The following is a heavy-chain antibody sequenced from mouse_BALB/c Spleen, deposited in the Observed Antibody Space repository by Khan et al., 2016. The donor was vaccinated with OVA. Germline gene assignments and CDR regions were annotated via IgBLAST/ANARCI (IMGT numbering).Heavy chain of an antibody. D-gene: IGHD3-2*02. Sequence: QVQLKQSGAELVRPGASVKLSCKTSGYIFTSYWIHWVKQRSGQGLEWIARIYPGTDNTYYNEKFKDKATLTADKSSSTAYMQRTSLKSEDSDVYVCTREEALYHFDHWGQGTTLTVSS. CDR3: TREEALYHFDH. J-gene: IGHJ2*01. V-gene: IGHV1-76*01. CDR1: GYIFTSYW. CDR2: IYPGTDNT.